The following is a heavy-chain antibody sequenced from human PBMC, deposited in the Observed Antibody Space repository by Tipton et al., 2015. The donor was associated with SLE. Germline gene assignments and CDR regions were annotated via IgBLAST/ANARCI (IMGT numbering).Heavy chain of an antibody. D-gene: IGHD3-22*01. J-gene: IGHJ3*02. V-gene: IGHV3-66*02. CDR2: IYSGGST. CDR3: ARAKYYYDSSAYLGAFDI. Sequence: SLRLSCAASGFTFSDYYTSWVRQAPGKGLEWVSVIYSGGSTYYADSVKGRFTISRDNSKNTLYLQMNSLRAEDTAVYYCARAKYYYDSSAYLGAFDIWGQGTMVTVSS. CDR1: GFTFSDYY.